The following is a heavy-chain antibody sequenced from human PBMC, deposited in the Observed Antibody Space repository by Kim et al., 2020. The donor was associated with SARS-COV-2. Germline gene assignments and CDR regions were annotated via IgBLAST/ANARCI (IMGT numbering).Heavy chain of an antibody. CDR2: ISSSGSTI. V-gene: IGHV3-48*03. CDR1: GFTFSSYE. CDR3: ARDLLPDLFRAKYYYDSSGYY. J-gene: IGHJ4*02. Sequence: GGSLRLSCAASGFTFSSYEMNWVRQAPGKGLEWVSYISSSGSTIYYADSVKGRFTISRDNAKNSLYLQMNSLRAEDTAVYYCARDLLPDLFRAKYYYDSSGYYWGQGTLVTVSS. D-gene: IGHD3-22*01.